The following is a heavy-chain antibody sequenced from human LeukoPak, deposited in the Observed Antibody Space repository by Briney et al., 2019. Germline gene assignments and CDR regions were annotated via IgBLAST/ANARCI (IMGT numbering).Heavy chain of an antibody. D-gene: IGHD3-22*01. CDR1: GFTFSSYG. J-gene: IGHJ4*02. CDR3: ANDPSYYDSSGYYSSLPPVQGDY. V-gene: IGHV3-30*02. Sequence: PGGSLRLSCAASGFTFSSYGMHWVRQAPGKGLEWVAFIRYDGSNKYYADSVKGRSTISRDNSKNTLYLQMNSLRAEDTAVYYCANDPSYYDSSGYYSSLPPVQGDYWGQGTLVTVSS. CDR2: IRYDGSNK.